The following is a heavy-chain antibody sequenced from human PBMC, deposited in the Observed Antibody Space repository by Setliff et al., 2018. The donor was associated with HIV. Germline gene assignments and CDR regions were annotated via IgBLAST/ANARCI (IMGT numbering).Heavy chain of an antibody. CDR2: IYPSGNT. CDR1: GDSMDSRKW. J-gene: IGHJ4*02. CDR3: ARRSGWSLDY. V-gene: IGHV4-4*02. Sequence: SETLSLTCVVSGDSMDSRKWWSWVRQTPGKGLEYIGTIYPSGNTIYNPSLKSRVIISLDTSKNHLSLKLRSVTAADTAVYYCARRSGWSLDYWGQGTLVTVSS. D-gene: IGHD6-19*01.